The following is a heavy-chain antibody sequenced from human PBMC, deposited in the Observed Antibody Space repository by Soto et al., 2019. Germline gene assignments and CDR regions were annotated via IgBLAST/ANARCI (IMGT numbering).Heavy chain of an antibody. CDR1: GGTFSIYA. CDR3: ARGKSIAAAGDY. V-gene: IGHV1-69*13. Sequence: SVKVSFKASGGTFSIYAIILVRQAPGQGLEWMGGIIPIFGTANYAQKFQGRVTITADESTRKAYMELSSLRSEDTAVYYCARGKSIAAAGDYWGQGNLVTVSS. J-gene: IGHJ4*02. D-gene: IGHD6-13*01. CDR2: IIPIFGTA.